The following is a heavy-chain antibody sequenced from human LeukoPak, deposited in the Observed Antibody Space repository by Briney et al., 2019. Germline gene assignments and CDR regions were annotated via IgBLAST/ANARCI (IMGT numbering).Heavy chain of an antibody. CDR1: GFTFSSYS. D-gene: IGHD3-9*01. CDR2: ISSSSSYI. CDR3: ARDLYDILTGSDYYYGMDV. Sequence: GGSLRLSCAASGFTFSSYSMNWVRQAPGKGLEWVSSISSSSSYIHYADSVKGRFTISRDNAKNSLYLQMNSLRAEDTAVYYCARDLYDILTGSDYYYGMDVWGQGTTVTVSS. J-gene: IGHJ6*02. V-gene: IGHV3-21*01.